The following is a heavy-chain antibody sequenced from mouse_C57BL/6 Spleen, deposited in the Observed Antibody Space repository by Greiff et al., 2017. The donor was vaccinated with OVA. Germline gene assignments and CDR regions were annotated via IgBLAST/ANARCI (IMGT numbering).Heavy chain of an antibody. Sequence: EVKLQESGPGLVKPSQSLSLTCSVTGYSITSGYYWNWIRQFPGNKLEWMGYISYDGSNNYNPSLKNRISITRDTSKNQFFLKLNSVTTEDTATYYCAREGSYDYAWFAYWGQGTLVTVSA. CDR3: AREGSYDYAWFAY. CDR2: ISYDGSN. D-gene: IGHD2-4*01. V-gene: IGHV3-6*01. J-gene: IGHJ3*01. CDR1: GYSITSGYY.